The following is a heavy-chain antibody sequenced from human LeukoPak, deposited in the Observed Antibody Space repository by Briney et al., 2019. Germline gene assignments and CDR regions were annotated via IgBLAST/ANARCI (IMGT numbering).Heavy chain of an antibody. CDR2: INSSGTT. Sequence: GGSLRLSCAASGFTFSSYAMTWVRQAPGKGLEWVSVINSSGTTHYADSVKGRFTISRDNSKNTLYLQMNSLRAEDTAVYYCAILTTVRLPFDYWGQGTLVTASS. CDR1: GFTFSSYA. CDR3: AILTTVRLPFDY. J-gene: IGHJ4*02. V-gene: IGHV3-66*01. D-gene: IGHD4-17*01.